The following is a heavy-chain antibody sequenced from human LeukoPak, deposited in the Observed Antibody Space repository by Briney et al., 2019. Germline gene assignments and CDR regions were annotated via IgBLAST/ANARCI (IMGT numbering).Heavy chain of an antibody. J-gene: IGHJ5*02. V-gene: IGHV4-34*01. CDR2: INHSGST. CDR1: GGSFSGYY. D-gene: IGHD3-9*01. CDR3: ARGRSDILTGYPLDP. Sequence: PSETLSLTCAVYGGSFSGYYWGWIRQPPGKGLEWIGEINHSGSTNYNPSLKSRVTISVDTSKNQFSLKLSSVTAADTAVYYCARGRSDILTGYPLDPWGQGTLVTVSS.